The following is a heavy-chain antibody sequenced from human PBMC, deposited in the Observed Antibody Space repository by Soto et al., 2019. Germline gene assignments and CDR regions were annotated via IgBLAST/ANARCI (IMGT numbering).Heavy chain of an antibody. V-gene: IGHV3-23*01. CDR1: GFTFRSYA. D-gene: IGHD2-21*01. Sequence: PGGSLRLSCAASGFTFRSYAMSWVRQAPGKGLEWVAVISEGGGSTYYGDSVKGRFTISRDNAKNTLSLQMNSLRAEDTAVYYCARAGDGYHGWGQGTLVTVSS. CDR2: ISEGGGST. J-gene: IGHJ4*02. CDR3: ARAGDGYHG.